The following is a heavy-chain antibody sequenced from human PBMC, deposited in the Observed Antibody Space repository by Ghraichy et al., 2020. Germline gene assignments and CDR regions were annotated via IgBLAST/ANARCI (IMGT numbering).Heavy chain of an antibody. J-gene: IGHJ4*02. CDR2: ISSRSSYI. Sequence: LSLTCAASGFTLNSYNMNWVRQAPGKGLEWVASISSRSSYIFYADSVKGRFTISKDNTKNSLYLEMNSLRAEDTAVYYCARETEDSSAWYVWKYWGQGTLVTVSS. CDR1: GFTLNSYN. CDR3: ARETEDSSAWYVWKY. D-gene: IGHD6-19*01. V-gene: IGHV3-21*01.